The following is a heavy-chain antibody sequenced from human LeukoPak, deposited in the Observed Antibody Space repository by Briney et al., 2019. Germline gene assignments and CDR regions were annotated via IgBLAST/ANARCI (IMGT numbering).Heavy chain of an antibody. V-gene: IGHV3-23*01. CDR1: GFTFSSYA. CDR3: ARDLLGYSYDAYYFDF. D-gene: IGHD5-18*01. CDR2: ISGSGGNT. Sequence: GGSLRLSCAASGFTFSSYAMSWVRQAPGKGLEWVSAISGSGGNTYYADSVKGRFTISRDNSKNTLYLQMNSLRAEDTAVYYCARDLLGYSYDAYYFDFWGREPWSPSPQ. J-gene: IGHJ4*02.